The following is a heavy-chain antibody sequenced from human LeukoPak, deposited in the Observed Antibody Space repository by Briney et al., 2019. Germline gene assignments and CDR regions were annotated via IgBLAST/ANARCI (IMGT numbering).Heavy chain of an antibody. Sequence: SETLSLTCAVYGGSFSGYYWSWIRQPPGKGLEWIGEINHSGSTNYNPSLKSRVTISVDTSKNRFSLKLSSVTAADTAVYYCAGVKRSGGFYFDYWGQGTLVTVSS. CDR2: INHSGST. CDR3: AGVKRSGGFYFDY. J-gene: IGHJ4*02. CDR1: GGSFSGYY. D-gene: IGHD1-26*01. V-gene: IGHV4-34*01.